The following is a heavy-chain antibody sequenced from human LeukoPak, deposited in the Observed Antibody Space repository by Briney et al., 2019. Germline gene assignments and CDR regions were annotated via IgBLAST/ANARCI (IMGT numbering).Heavy chain of an antibody. CDR2: ISQGEINHSGST. J-gene: IGHJ6*03. CDR3: ARRYYDILTGYYNFEYYYYYMDV. V-gene: IGHV4-34*01. CDR1: GGSFSGYY. Sequence: SETLSLTCGVYGGSFSGYYWSWIRQPPGKGLEWIGEISQGEINHSGSTNYNPSLKSRVTISVDTSKNQFSLKLSSVTAADTAVYYCARRYYDILTGYYNFEYYYYYMDVWGKGTTVTVSS. D-gene: IGHD3-9*01.